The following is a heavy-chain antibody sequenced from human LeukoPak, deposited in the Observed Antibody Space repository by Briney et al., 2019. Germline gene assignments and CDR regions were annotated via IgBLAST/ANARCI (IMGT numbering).Heavy chain of an antibody. V-gene: IGHV1-46*01. CDR2: ISPSGGSA. D-gene: IGHD3-16*01. CDR3: ARDRRSLGEGHRWFDP. J-gene: IGHJ5*02. Sequence: ASVKVSCKASGYIFTSNYMHWVRQAPGQGLEWMGIISPSGGSASYAQKFQGRVTMTRDMSTSTFYMELSSLRSEDTAVYYCARDRRSLGEGHRWFDPWGQGTLVTVSS. CDR1: GYIFTSNY.